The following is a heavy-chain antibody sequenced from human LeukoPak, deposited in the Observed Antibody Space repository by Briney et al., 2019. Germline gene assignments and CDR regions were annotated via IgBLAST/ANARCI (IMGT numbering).Heavy chain of an antibody. D-gene: IGHD6-13*01. Sequence: PGGSLRLSCTASGFTFGDYAMSWVRQAPGKGLEWVGFIRSKAYGGTTEYAASVKGRFTISRDDSKSIAYLQMNSLKTEDTAVYYCARDPLLTSSSSWYDYWGQGTLVTVSS. CDR2: IRSKAYGGTT. CDR3: ARDPLLTSSSSWYDY. V-gene: IGHV3-49*04. CDR1: GFTFGDYA. J-gene: IGHJ4*02.